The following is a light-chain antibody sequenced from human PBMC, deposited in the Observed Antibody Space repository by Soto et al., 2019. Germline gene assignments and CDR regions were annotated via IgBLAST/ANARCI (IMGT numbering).Light chain of an antibody. Sequence: QSVLTQPRSVSGSPGQSVTISCTGTSSDVGGYNYVSWYQQHPGKAPKLIIYDVTERPSGVPDRFSGSKSGNTASLTVSGLQAEDEADYYCCSYAGTYTFYVFGTGTKVA. CDR3: CSYAGTYTFYV. CDR2: DVT. CDR1: SSDVGGYNY. J-gene: IGLJ1*01. V-gene: IGLV2-11*01.